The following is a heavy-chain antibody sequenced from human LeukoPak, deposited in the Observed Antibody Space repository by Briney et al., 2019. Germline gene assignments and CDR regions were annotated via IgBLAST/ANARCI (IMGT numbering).Heavy chain of an antibody. CDR1: GGSISSINW. CDR3: VRIVDSGYGACDY. CDR2: IHHSGYT. D-gene: IGHD5-12*01. J-gene: IGHJ4*02. Sequence: PSETLSLTCAVSGGSISSINWWSWVRQPPGKGLEWIGEIHHSGYTNYNPSLKSRVTISMDKSKNQLSLKVNSMTAADTAVYYCVRIVDSGYGACDYWGQGSLVTVSS. V-gene: IGHV4-4*02.